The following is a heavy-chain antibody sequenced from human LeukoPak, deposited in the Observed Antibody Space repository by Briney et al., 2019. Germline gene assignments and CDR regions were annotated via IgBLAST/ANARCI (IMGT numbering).Heavy chain of an antibody. CDR3: ARESRTEYYGSGSYYTPKGNWFDP. Sequence: GGSLRLSCAASGFTFSGYWMHWVRQAPGKGLVWVSRINSDGSSTSYADSVKGRFTISRDNAKNTLYLQMNSLRAEDTAVYYCARESRTEYYGSGSYYTPKGNWFDPWGQGTLVTVSS. V-gene: IGHV3-74*01. CDR2: INSDGSST. J-gene: IGHJ5*02. CDR1: GFTFSGYW. D-gene: IGHD3-10*01.